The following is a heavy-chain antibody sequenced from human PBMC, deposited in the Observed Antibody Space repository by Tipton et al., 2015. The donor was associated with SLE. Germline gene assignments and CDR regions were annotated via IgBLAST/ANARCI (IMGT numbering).Heavy chain of an antibody. D-gene: IGHD3-22*01. Sequence: TLSLTCTVSGASTNTKYLTWIRQSPGKGLEYIGEIHHRGSTNYKSSLRGRVTLSVDKSKNQFSLKLTSVTSADTAVYFCAISFYDSSGVCLFDLWGQGTLVNVS. CDR2: IHHRGST. V-gene: IGHV4-4*01. J-gene: IGHJ4*02. CDR1: GASTNTKY. CDR3: AISFYDSSGVCLFDL.